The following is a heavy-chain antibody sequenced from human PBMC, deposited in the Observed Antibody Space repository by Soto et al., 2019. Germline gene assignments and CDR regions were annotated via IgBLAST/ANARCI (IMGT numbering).Heavy chain of an antibody. CDR3: ARPLGDGHVYDGLAV. V-gene: IGHV1-69*13. Sequence: ASVKVSCKASGGTFSKYAISWVRQAPGQGLEWLGGIIPMFGTPNYAQKFQGRVTISADESTTTAYLELSSLRSADTAMYFCARPLGDGHVYDGLAVWGGGTTVTVGS. CDR1: GGTFSKYA. D-gene: IGHD2-21*01. J-gene: IGHJ6*04. CDR2: IIPMFGTP.